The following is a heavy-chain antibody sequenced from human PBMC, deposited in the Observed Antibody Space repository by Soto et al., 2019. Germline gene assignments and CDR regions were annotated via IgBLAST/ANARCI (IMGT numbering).Heavy chain of an antibody. D-gene: IGHD5-18*01. CDR1: GGSISSGDYY. CDR3: ARDSIPHTPMVLGYYGMDV. J-gene: IGHJ6*02. V-gene: IGHV4-30-4*01. CDR2: IYYSGST. Sequence: SETLSLTCTVSGGSISSGDYYWRWIRQPPGKGLEWIGYIYYSGSTYYNPSLKSRVTISVDTSKNQFSLKLSSVTAADKAVYYCARDSIPHTPMVLGYYGMDVWGQGTTVTVSS.